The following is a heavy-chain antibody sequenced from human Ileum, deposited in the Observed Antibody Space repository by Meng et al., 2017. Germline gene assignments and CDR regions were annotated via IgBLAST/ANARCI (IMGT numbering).Heavy chain of an antibody. CDR2: ISSSSSYI. CDR3: ARDLKNSGSYPYFDY. Sequence: EVQLVGPGGGLVKPGGSLRLSCAASGFTFSSYSMNWVRQAPGKGLEWVSSISSSSSYIYYADSVKGRFTISRDNAKNSLYLQMNSLRAEDTAVYYCARDLKNSGSYPYFDYWGQGTLVTVSS. J-gene: IGHJ4*02. D-gene: IGHD1-26*01. V-gene: IGHV3-21*01. CDR1: GFTFSSYS.